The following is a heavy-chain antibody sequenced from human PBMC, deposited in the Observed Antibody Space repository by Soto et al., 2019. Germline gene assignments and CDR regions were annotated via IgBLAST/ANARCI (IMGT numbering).Heavy chain of an antibody. CDR2: IKDGGRT. Sequence: QVQLQQWGAGLLKPSETLSLNCAVNGGSLSGYYWSWIRQPPGKGLEWIGEIKDGGRTNYSPSLKSXGTXSXDTSNNQFSLRLYSVTAADTGVYYCARGQEGVVATHWDQGTLVTVSS. D-gene: IGHD5-12*01. CDR1: GGSLSGYY. J-gene: IGHJ4*02. V-gene: IGHV4-34*01. CDR3: ARGQEGVVATH.